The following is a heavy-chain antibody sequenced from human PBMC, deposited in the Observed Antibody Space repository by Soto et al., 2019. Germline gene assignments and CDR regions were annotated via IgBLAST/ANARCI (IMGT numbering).Heavy chain of an antibody. CDR3: VSQGVNNHYGMDV. V-gene: IGHV3-23*01. Sequence: PGGSLRLSCAASGFTFSSYAMSWVRQAPGKGLGWVSAISGSGGSTYYADSVKGRFTISRDNAKNSLYLQMNSLRAEDTAVYYCVSQGVNNHYGMDVWGQGTTVTVSS. J-gene: IGHJ6*02. CDR1: GFTFSSYA. CDR2: ISGSGGST. D-gene: IGHD2-21*01.